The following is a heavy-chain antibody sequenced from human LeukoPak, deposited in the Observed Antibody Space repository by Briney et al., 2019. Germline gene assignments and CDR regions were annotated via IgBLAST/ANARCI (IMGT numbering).Heavy chain of an antibody. CDR2: ISGSGGST. Sequence: GGSLRLSCAASGFTFSNYAMSWVRQAPGKGLEWVSGISGSGGSTYYADSVKGRFTISRDKSKNTLYLQMNSLRAEDTAVYYCAKDRNYDFLSGYPPGYWGQGTLVTVSS. D-gene: IGHD3-3*01. CDR1: GFTFSNYA. J-gene: IGHJ4*02. CDR3: AKDRNYDFLSGYPPGY. V-gene: IGHV3-23*01.